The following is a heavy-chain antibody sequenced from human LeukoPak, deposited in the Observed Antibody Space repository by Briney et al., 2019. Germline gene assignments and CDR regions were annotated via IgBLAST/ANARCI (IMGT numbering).Heavy chain of an antibody. D-gene: IGHD2-15*01. CDR1: GGSFSGYY. J-gene: IGHJ4*02. CDR3: ARGVLNGDIVVVVAAYYFDY. V-gene: IGHV4-34*01. Sequence: PSETLSLTCAVYGGSFSGYYWSWIRQPPGKGLEWIGEINHSGSTNYNPSLKSRVTISVDTSKNQFSLKLSSVTAADTAVYYCARGVLNGDIVVVVAAYYFDYWGQGTLVTVSS. CDR2: INHSGST.